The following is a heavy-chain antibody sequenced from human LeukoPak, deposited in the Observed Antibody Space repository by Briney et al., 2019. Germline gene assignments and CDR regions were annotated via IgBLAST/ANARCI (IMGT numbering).Heavy chain of an antibody. J-gene: IGHJ4*02. V-gene: IGHV3-23*01. CDR2: ISGSGGST. CDR1: GFTFSSYG. Sequence: GGSLRLSCAASGFTFSSYGMSWVRQAPGKGLEWVSAISGSGGSTYYADSVKGRFTISRDNSKNTLYLQMNSLRAEDTAVYYCAKNYYDSSGYYEHEYYFDYWGQGTLVTVSS. D-gene: IGHD3-22*01. CDR3: AKNYYDSSGYYEHEYYFDY.